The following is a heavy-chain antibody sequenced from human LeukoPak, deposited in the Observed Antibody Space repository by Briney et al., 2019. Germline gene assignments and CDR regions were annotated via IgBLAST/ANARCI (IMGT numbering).Heavy chain of an antibody. D-gene: IGHD1-26*01. CDR1: GFTVSSNY. J-gene: IGHJ3*02. V-gene: IGHV3-53*01. CDR2: IYSGGTT. CDR3: ARDSSGSLHGAFDI. Sequence: GGSLRLSCAVSGFTVSSNYMSWVRQAPGKGLEWVSVIYSGGTTFYADSVKGRFIISRDSPKNTLFLQMNSLRAEDTAVYYCARDSSGSLHGAFDIWGRGTMVTVSS.